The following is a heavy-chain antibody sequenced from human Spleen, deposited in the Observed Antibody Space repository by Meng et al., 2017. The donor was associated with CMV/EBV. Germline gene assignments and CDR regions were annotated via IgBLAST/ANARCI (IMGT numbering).Heavy chain of an antibody. CDR3: AKALYTNYYSTYYGLDV. V-gene: IGHV1-2*02. Sequence: ASVKVSCKASGYTFTGYYIHWVRQAPGQGLEWMGWINPKSGGTNYAQRFQGRVTMTRDTSISTVYMELSRLRSDDTAVYYCAKALYTNYYSTYYGLDVWGQGTTVTVSS. CDR1: GYTFTGYY. D-gene: IGHD3-22*01. CDR2: INPKSGGT. J-gene: IGHJ6*02.